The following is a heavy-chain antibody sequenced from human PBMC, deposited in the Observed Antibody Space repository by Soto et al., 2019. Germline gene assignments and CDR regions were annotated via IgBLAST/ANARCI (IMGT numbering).Heavy chain of an antibody. CDR2: IYSGGTT. J-gene: IGHJ4*02. D-gene: IGHD5-12*01. CDR1: GFTVSSTNY. Sequence: EVQVVESGGGLIQPGGSLRLSCVVSGFTVSSTNYMSWVRQAPGKGLKWVSVIYSGGTTFYADSVKGRFTISRDNSKNTLSLQMNSLRAEDTAVYYCHGYGYWGQGTLVTVSS. V-gene: IGHV3-53*01. CDR3: HGYGY.